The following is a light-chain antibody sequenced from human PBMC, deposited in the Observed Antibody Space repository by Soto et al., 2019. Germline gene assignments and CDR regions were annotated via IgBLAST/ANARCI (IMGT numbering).Light chain of an antibody. V-gene: IGLV2-14*03. Sequence: QSVLTQPASVSGSPGQSIAISCTGTSSDVGGYNYVSWYQQHPGKAPKLMIYDVTTRPSGVSNRFSGSKSGNTAALTISGLQAEDEADYYCGSYTSDTTGVFGTGTKVTVL. CDR1: SSDVGGYNY. CDR2: DVT. CDR3: GSYTSDTTGV. J-gene: IGLJ1*01.